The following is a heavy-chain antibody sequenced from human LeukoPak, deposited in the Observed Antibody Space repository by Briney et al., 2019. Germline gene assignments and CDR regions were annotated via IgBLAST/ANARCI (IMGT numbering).Heavy chain of an antibody. CDR1: GFTFSSYA. Sequence: GGSQRLSCAASGFTFSSYAMSWLRQAPGKGLEWASAISGSGGSTYYADSVKGRFTISRDNSKNTLYLQMNSLRAEDTAVYYCAKDGRWFGELPRHWGQGTLVTVSS. D-gene: IGHD3-10*01. J-gene: IGHJ4*02. CDR2: ISGSGGST. V-gene: IGHV3-23*01. CDR3: AKDGRWFGELPRH.